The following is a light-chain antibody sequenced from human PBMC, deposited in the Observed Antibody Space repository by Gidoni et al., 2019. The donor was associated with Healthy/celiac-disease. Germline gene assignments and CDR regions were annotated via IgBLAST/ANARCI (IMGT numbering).Light chain of an antibody. CDR1: QSVSSSY. CDR2: DAS. CDR3: QQYGSSPWT. J-gene: IGKJ1*01. Sequence: EIVFTQSPATLSLSPGERATLACGASQSVSSSYLAWYQQKPGLAPRRLIYDASSRATGIPDRFSGSGSGTDFTLTISRLEPEDFAVDYCQQYGSSPWTFGQGTKVEIK. V-gene: IGKV3D-20*01.